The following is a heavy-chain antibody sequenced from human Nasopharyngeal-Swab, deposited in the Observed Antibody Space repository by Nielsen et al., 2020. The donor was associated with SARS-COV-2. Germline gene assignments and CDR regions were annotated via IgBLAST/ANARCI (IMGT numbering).Heavy chain of an antibody. Sequence: GGSLRLSCAASGFTFSSYAMHWVRQAPGKGLEWVAVISYDGSNKYYADSVKGRFTISRDNSKNTLYLQMNSLRAEDTAVYYCAREKYSGSYTYWGQGTLVTVSS. CDR2: ISYDGSNK. CDR1: GFTFSSYA. D-gene: IGHD1-26*01. V-gene: IGHV3-30-3*01. J-gene: IGHJ4*02. CDR3: AREKYSGSYTY.